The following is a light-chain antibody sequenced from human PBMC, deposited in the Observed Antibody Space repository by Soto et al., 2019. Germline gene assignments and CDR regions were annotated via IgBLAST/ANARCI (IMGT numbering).Light chain of an antibody. V-gene: IGKV3-20*01. J-gene: IGKJ1*01. CDR2: GAS. CDR3: QQYDTSPQT. CDR1: QSLSSSD. Sequence: IVLTQSPGTLSWFPVEGATLASRSSQSLSSSDLAWYQQKPAQAPRLLTYGASNRATGIPDRFSGSGSGTDFTLTISRLEPEDCAVYYCQQYDTSPQTVGQGTK.